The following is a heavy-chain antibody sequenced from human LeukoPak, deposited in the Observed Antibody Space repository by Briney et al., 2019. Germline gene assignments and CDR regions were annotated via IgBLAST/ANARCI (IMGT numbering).Heavy chain of an antibody. J-gene: IGHJ4*02. CDR1: GFTFSSYA. CDR2: ISGSGGGT. Sequence: SGGSLRLSCAASGFTFSSYAMSWVRQAPGKGLEWVSAISGSGGGTYYADSAKGRFTISRDNSKNTLYLQMNSLRAEDTAVYYCANVLGYCSSTSCYTYWGQGTLVTVSS. D-gene: IGHD2-2*02. V-gene: IGHV3-23*01. CDR3: ANVLGYCSSTSCYTY.